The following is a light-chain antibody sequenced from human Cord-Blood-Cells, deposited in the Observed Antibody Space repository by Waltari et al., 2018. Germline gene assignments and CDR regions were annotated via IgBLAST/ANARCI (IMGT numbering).Light chain of an antibody. Sequence: QSALTQPASVSGSPGQSSTIPCTGTSSDVGSYTLVSWYQQHPGKAPKLMIYEVSKRPSGVSHRFYGSKSGNTGSLTVSGLNADDEADYYCCSYAGSSTPWVFGGGTKLTVL. CDR1: SSDVGSYTL. V-gene: IGLV2-23*02. J-gene: IGLJ3*02. CDR3: CSYAGSSTPWV. CDR2: EVS.